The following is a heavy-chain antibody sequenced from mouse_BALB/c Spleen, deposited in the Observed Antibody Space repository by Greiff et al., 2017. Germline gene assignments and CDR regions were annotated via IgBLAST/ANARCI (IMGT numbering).Heavy chain of an antibody. V-gene: IGHV1-69*01. CDR3: ARDYRYGAWFAY. CDR1: GYTFTDYW. D-gene: IGHD2-14*01. J-gene: IGHJ3*01. CDR2: IDTSDSYT. Sequence: QVQLKQPGAELVMPGASVKMSCKASGYTFTDYWMHWVKQRPGQGLEWIGAIDTSDSYTSYNQKFKGKATLTVDESSSTAYMQLSSLTSEDSAVYYCARDYRYGAWFAYWGQGTLVTVSA.